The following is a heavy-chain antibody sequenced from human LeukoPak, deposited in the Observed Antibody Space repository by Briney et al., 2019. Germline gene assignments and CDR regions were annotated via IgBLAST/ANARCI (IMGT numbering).Heavy chain of an antibody. V-gene: IGHV1-18*01. Sequence: GASVKASCKASGYTFTSYGISWVRQAPGQGLEWMGWISAYNGNTNYAQKLQGRVTMTTDTSTSTAYMELRSLRSDDTAVYYCARDEEYCSSTSCPGGVDTANYWGQGTLVTVSS. CDR2: ISAYNGNT. D-gene: IGHD2-2*01. CDR3: ARDEEYCSSTSCPGGVDTANY. CDR1: GYTFTSYG. J-gene: IGHJ4*02.